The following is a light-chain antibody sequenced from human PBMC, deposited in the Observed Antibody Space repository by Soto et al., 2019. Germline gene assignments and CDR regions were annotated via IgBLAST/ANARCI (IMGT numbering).Light chain of an antibody. CDR3: RSYRASNIFGV. CDR1: SG. CDR2: DVT. V-gene: IGLV2-8*01. J-gene: IGLJ2*01. Sequence: QSVLTQPPSASGSPGQSVTISCTGTSGVPWYQQHPAKAPQLLIYDVTKRPSGVPDRFSGSKPGNTASLTAPGLQAEDEADSYCRSYRASNIFGVFGGGTQLTLL.